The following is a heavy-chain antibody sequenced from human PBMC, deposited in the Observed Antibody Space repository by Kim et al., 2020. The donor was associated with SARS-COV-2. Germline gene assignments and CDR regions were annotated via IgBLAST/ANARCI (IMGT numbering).Heavy chain of an antibody. CDR3: ARIRSDYYYYGMDV. J-gene: IGHJ6*02. V-gene: IGHV2-26*01. Sequence: STSLKGRLTISKDTSKSQVVLTMTNMDPVDTATYYCARIRSDYYYYGMDVWGQGTTVTVSS.